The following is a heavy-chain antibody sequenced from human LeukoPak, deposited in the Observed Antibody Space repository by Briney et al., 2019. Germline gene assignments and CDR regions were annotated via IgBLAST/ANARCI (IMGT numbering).Heavy chain of an antibody. D-gene: IGHD3-22*01. CDR3: AKRYDSSGYYPPDAFDI. V-gene: IGHV3-23*01. CDR1: GFTFSSYA. J-gene: IGHJ3*02. CDR2: ISGSGGST. Sequence: SGGSLRLSCAASGFTFSSYAMSWVRQAPGKGLEWVSAISGSGGSTYYADSVKGRFTISRDNSKNTLYLQMNSLIAEDTAVYYCAKRYDSSGYYPPDAFDIWGQGTMVTVSS.